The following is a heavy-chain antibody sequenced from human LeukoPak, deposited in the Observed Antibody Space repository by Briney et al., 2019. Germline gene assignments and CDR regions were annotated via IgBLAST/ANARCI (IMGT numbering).Heavy chain of an antibody. D-gene: IGHD5-24*01. CDR1: GFTFSDYF. V-gene: IGHV3-21*01. J-gene: IGHJ4*02. Sequence: GGSLRLSCAASGFTFSDYFMSWVRQAPGMGLEWVSSITSSGNYIYYADSVKGRFTISRDNAKNSLYLQMNSLRAEDTAVYYCARDGDGYNLDYWGQGILVTVSP. CDR2: ITSSGNYI. CDR3: ARDGDGYNLDY.